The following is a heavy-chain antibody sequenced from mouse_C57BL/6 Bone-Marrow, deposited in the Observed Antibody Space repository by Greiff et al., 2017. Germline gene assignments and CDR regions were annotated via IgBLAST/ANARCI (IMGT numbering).Heavy chain of an antibody. CDR2: ISYSGST. J-gene: IGHJ4*01. V-gene: IGHV3-8*01. CDR1: GYSITSDY. CDR3: ARRSLYYYGSSFYAMDY. Sequence: EVQLQESGPGLAKPSQTLSLTCSVTGYSITSDYWNWIRKFPGNKLEYMGYISYSGSTYYNPSLKSRISITRDTSKNQYYLQLYSVTTEDTATYYCARRSLYYYGSSFYAMDYWGQGTSVTVSS. D-gene: IGHD1-1*01.